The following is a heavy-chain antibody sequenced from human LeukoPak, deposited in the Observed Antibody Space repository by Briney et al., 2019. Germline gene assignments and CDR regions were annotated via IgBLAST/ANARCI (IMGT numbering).Heavy chain of an antibody. J-gene: IGHJ4*02. CDR3: ARVRYYYDRSGYSVEDY. Sequence: SETLSLTCAVYGGSFSGYYWSWIRQPAGKGLEWIGRIYTSGSTNYNPSLKSRVTMSVDTSKNQFSLKLSSVTAADTAVYYCARVRYYYDRSGYSVEDYWGQGTLVTVSS. CDR1: GGSFSGYY. CDR2: IYTSGST. V-gene: IGHV4-59*10. D-gene: IGHD3-22*01.